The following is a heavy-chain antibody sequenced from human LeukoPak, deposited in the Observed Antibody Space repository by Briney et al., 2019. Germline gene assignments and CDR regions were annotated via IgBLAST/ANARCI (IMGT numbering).Heavy chain of an antibody. J-gene: IGHJ4*02. Sequence: GESLKISCKGSGYSFTDYWIGWVRQMPGKGLEWMGIIYPGDSDTKYSPSFQGPATISADKSISTAYLQWSSLKASDTAMYYCARLGGANSFGYWGQGTLVTVSS. CDR1: GYSFTDYW. V-gene: IGHV5-51*01. CDR2: IYPGDSDT. CDR3: ARLGGANSFGY. D-gene: IGHD4/OR15-4a*01.